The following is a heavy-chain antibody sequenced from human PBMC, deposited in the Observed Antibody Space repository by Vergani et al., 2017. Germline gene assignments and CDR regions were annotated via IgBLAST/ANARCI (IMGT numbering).Heavy chain of an antibody. CDR3: AKLTVVSRIISSSSPFDY. Sequence: QVQLVQSGAEVKKPGASVKVSCKASGYTFTSYGISWVRQAPGQGLEWMGWISAYNGNTNYAQKLQGRVTMTTDTSTSTAYMELRSLRSDDTAVYYCAKLTVVSRIISSSSPFDYWGQGTLVTVSS. D-gene: IGHD6-13*01. CDR1: GYTFTSYG. CDR2: ISAYNGNT. J-gene: IGHJ4*02. V-gene: IGHV1-18*01.